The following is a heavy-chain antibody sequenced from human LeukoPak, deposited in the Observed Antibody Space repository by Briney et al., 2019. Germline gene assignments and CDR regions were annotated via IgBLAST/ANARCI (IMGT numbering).Heavy chain of an antibody. Sequence: ASVKVSCKASGYTFTSYGISWVRQAPGQGLEWMGWISAYNGNTNYAQKLQGRATMTTDTSTSTAYMELRSLRSDDTAVYYCAREGSGSSWYLGLFDYWGQGTLVTVSS. V-gene: IGHV1-18*01. J-gene: IGHJ4*02. CDR1: GYTFTSYG. CDR3: AREGSGSSWYLGLFDY. D-gene: IGHD6-13*01. CDR2: ISAYNGNT.